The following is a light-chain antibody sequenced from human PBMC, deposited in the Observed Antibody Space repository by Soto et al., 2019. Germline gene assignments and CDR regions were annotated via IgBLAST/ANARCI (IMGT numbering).Light chain of an antibody. CDR3: QVWDNNYDHYI. Sequence: SYDMSPAASVSVAPRQTARIACGATNIGGKSLHWYQQKPGQATVLVVYDDGDRPSGIPERFSGSNSGKTATLTISSVEAGDEADYYCQVWDNNYDHYIFGTGTKVTVL. CDR1: NIGGKS. J-gene: IGLJ1*01. CDR2: DDG. V-gene: IGLV3-21*02.